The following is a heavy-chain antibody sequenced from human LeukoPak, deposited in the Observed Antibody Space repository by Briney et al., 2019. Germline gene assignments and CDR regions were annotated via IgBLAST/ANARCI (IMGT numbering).Heavy chain of an antibody. CDR2: IYYSGST. V-gene: IGHV4-39*07. CDR3: ARGMTTVTTEGFGIGY. D-gene: IGHD4-17*01. CDR1: GGSISSINYY. J-gene: IGHJ4*02. Sequence: SETLSLTCTVSGGSISSINYYWGWIRQSPGKGLEWIGSIYYSGSTYYNPSLKSRVTISVGTSNNQFSLNLSSVTAADTAIYYCARGMTTVTTEGFGIGYWGQGTLVTVSS.